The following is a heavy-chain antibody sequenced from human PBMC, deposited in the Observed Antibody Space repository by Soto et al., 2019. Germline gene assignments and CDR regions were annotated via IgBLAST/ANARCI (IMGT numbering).Heavy chain of an antibody. Sequence: GGSLRLSCAASGFTFSSYGMHWVRQAPGKGLEWVAVISYDGSNKYYADSVKGRFTISRDNSKNTLFLQLNSLRTEDTAVYFCAKDPGGAIEILPAAFPFSWGQGTLVTVSS. CDR3: AKDPGGAIEILPAAFPFS. CDR1: GFTFSSYG. CDR2: ISYDGSNK. J-gene: IGHJ5*02. V-gene: IGHV3-30*18. D-gene: IGHD2-2*01.